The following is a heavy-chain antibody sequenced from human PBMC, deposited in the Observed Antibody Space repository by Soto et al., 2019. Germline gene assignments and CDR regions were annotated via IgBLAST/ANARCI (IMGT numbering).Heavy chain of an antibody. Sequence: RRIRQPPGKGLEWIGYIYYSGSTNYNPSLKSRVTISVDTSKNQFSLKLSSVTAAVTAVYYCARSYGSCFDYWGQGTLV. D-gene: IGHD5-18*01. V-gene: IGHV4-59*08. J-gene: IGHJ4*02. CDR3: ARSYGSCFDY. CDR2: IYYSGST.